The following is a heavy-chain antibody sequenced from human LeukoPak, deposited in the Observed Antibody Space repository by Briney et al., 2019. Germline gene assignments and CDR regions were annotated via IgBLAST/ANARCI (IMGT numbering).Heavy chain of an antibody. CDR1: GGTFSSYA. J-gene: IGHJ3*02. V-gene: IGHV1-69*05. Sequence: VASVKVSCKASGGTFSSYAISWVRQAPGQGLEWMGGIIPIFGTANYAQKFQGRVTITTDESTSTAYMELSSLRSADTAVYYCARGTYYYGSGSYYPDAFDIWGQGTMVTVSS. CDR2: IIPIFGTA. D-gene: IGHD3-10*01. CDR3: ARGTYYYGSGSYYPDAFDI.